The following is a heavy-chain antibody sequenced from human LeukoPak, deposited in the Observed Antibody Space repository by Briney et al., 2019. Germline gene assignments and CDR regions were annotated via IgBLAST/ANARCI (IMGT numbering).Heavy chain of an antibody. CDR2: IIPIFGTA. J-gene: IGHJ6*02. D-gene: IGHD5-24*01. CDR1: GGTFSSYA. CDR3: AGGGEMATTNRFDYYYGMDV. V-gene: IGHV1-69*13. Sequence: GASVKVSCKASGGTFSSYAISWVRQAPGQGLEWMGGIIPIFGTANYAQKFQGRVTITADESTSTAYMELSSLRSEDTAVYYCAGGGEMATTNRFDYYYGMDVWGQGTTVTVSS.